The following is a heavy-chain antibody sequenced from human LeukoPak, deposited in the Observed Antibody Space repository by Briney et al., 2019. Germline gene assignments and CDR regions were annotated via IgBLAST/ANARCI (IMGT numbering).Heavy chain of an antibody. D-gene: IGHD4-23*01. CDR3: ARGARWDYYYMDV. CDR2: IYYSGST. J-gene: IGHJ6*03. V-gene: IGHV4-59*11. Sequence: PSETLSLTCTVSGGSISSHYWSWIRQPPGKGLEWIGYIYYSGSTNYNPSLKSRVTISVDTSKNQFSLKLSSVTAADTAVYYCARGARWDYYYMDVWGKGTTVTVSS. CDR1: GGSISSHY.